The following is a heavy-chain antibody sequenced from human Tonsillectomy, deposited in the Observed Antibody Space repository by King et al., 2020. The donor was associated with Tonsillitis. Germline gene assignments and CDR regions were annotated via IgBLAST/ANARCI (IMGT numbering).Heavy chain of an antibody. CDR2: IYDSENT. D-gene: IGHD5-12*01. J-gene: IGHJ5*02. CDR1: GGPISGGAYY. Sequence: LQLQESGPGLVKPSQTLSLTCTVSGGPISGGAYYWSWIRRHPGKGLEWIGYIYDSENTYYNPSLKSRLTISLDTSKNQFSLKLTSVIAADTAVYYCGGYEGGVFDTWGQGTLVTVSS. CDR3: GGYEGGVFDT. V-gene: IGHV4-31*03.